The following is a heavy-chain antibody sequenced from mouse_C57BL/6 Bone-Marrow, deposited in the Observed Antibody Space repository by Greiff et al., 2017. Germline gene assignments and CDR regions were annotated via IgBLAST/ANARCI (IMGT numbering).Heavy chain of an antibody. CDR3: ARDGYYNWYFDV. CDR1: GYTFTSYW. V-gene: IGHV1-55*01. Sequence: VQLQQPGAELVKPGASVKMSCKASGYTFTSYWITWVKQRPGQGLEWIGDIYPGSGSTNYNEKFKSKATLTVDTSSSTAYMQLSSLTSEDSAVYYCARDGYYNWYFDVWGTGTTVTGSS. CDR2: IYPGSGST. D-gene: IGHD2-3*01. J-gene: IGHJ1*03.